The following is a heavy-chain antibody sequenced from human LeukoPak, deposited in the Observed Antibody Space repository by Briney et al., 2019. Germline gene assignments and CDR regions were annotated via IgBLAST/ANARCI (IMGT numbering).Heavy chain of an antibody. V-gene: IGHV3-21*01. D-gene: IGHD5-24*01. CDR1: GFPFSSYS. Sequence: GGSLRLSCAASGFPFSSYSMNWVRQAPGKGLEWVSSISSSSSYIHYADSVKGRFTISRDNAKNSLYLQMNSLRAEDTAVYYCARGGDGYNKYYFDYWGQGTLVTVSS. CDR3: ARGGDGYNKYYFDY. J-gene: IGHJ4*02. CDR2: ISSSSSYI.